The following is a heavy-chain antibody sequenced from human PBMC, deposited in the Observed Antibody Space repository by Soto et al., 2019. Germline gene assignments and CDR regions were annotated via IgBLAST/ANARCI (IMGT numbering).Heavy chain of an antibody. J-gene: IGHJ4*02. V-gene: IGHV2-5*02. D-gene: IGHD4-17*01. CDR3: AHCTLPGYGDYDPDTSSVFDS. CDR2: IYGDNDK. CDR1: GFSLSNSGVG. Sequence: QITLKESGPSPVKPTQTLTVTCTFSGFSLSNSGVGVAWIRQPPGKALEWLALIYGDNDKRYSPSLKTRLTITKDTSQNQVVVTMTNMDPVDTATYYCAHCTLPGYGDYDPDTSSVFDSWGQGTLVTVSS.